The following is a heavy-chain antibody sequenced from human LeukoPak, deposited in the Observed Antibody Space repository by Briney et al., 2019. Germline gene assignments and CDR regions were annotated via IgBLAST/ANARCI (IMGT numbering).Heavy chain of an antibody. CDR3: ARDPFGDYYDSSGYYSGYYGMDV. CDR2: ISYDGSNK. V-gene: IGHV3-30-3*01. J-gene: IGHJ6*02. Sequence: PGRSLRLSCAASGFTFSSYAMHWVRQAPGKGLEWVAVISYDGSNKYYADSVKGRFTISRDNSKNTLYLQMNSLRAEDTAVYYCARDPFGDYYDSSGYYSGYYGMDVWGQGTTVTVSS. D-gene: IGHD3-22*01. CDR1: GFTFSSYA.